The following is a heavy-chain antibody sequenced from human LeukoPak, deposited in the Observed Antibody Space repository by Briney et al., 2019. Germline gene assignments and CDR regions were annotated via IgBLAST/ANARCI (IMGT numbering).Heavy chain of an antibody. CDR2: ISSSGSTI. J-gene: IGHJ3*02. Sequence: GGSLRLSCAASGFTFSSYEMNWVRQAPGKGLEWVSYISSSGSTIYYADSVKGRFTISRDSAKNSLYLQMNSLRAEDTAVYYCARARGRSINDAFDIWGQGTMVTVSS. D-gene: IGHD3-16*01. V-gene: IGHV3-48*03. CDR3: ARARGRSINDAFDI. CDR1: GFTFSSYE.